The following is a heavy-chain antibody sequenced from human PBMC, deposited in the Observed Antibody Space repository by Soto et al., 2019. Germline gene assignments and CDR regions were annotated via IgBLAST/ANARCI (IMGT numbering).Heavy chain of an antibody. CDR2: IIPVFGTA. CDR1: GGTFSSYG. Sequence: QVQLVQSGAEVKKPGSSVKVSCKASGGTFSSYGISWVRQAPGQGLEWMGGIIPVFGTADYAQKFQGRVTITADESTSTAYRELSILRSGDTAAEYCARAEFAAVVDGYYFYDGLDVWGQGTTVTVSS. D-gene: IGHD2-21*01. J-gene: IGHJ6*02. CDR3: ARAEFAAVVDGYYFYDGLDV. V-gene: IGHV1-69*01.